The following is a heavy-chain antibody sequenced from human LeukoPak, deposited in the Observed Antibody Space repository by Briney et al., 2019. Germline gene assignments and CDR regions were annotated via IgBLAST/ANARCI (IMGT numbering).Heavy chain of an antibody. D-gene: IGHD2-15*01. Sequence: GGSLRPSHAPSGFTLSRYTIKSARLPPGRGGGWVPSVSVISSCYIYYANSVKGRLTISRDNAKNSLYLQMNSLRAEDTAVYYCARDPTPRYCSGGSCYTHYGMDVWGQGTTVTVSS. CDR3: ARDPTPRYCSGGSCYTHYGMDV. V-gene: IGHV3-21*01. J-gene: IGHJ6*02. CDR2: VSVISSCYI. CDR1: GFTLSRYT.